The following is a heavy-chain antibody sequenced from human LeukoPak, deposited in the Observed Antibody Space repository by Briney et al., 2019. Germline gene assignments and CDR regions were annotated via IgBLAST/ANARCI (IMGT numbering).Heavy chain of an antibody. CDR1: GGSISSSNW. V-gene: IGHV4-4*02. J-gene: IGHJ6*02. CDR3: ARDLRTPSPEVRGVIIPYYYYGMDV. D-gene: IGHD3-10*01. CDR2: IYHSGSA. Sequence: PSGTLSLTCAVSGGSISSSNWWSWVRPPPGKGLEWIGEIYHSGSANYNPSLKSRVTISVDKSKNQFSLKLSSVTAADTAVYYCARDLRTPSPEVRGVIIPYYYYGMDVWGQGTTVTVSS.